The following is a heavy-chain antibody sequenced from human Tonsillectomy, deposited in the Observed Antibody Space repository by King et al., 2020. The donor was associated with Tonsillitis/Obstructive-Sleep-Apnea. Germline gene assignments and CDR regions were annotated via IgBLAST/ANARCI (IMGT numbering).Heavy chain of an antibody. D-gene: IGHD4-17*01. CDR3: ARGTTVKSFDY. Sequence: VQLQESGPGLVKPSQTLSLTCTVSGGSISSGGYYWSWIRQHPGKGLEWIGCIYYSGNTYYNPSLKSRLTISVDTSKNQFSLKLSSVTSADTAVYYCARGTTVKSFDYWGQGTLVTVSS. J-gene: IGHJ4*02. CDR1: GGSISSGGYY. V-gene: IGHV4-31*03. CDR2: IYYSGNT.